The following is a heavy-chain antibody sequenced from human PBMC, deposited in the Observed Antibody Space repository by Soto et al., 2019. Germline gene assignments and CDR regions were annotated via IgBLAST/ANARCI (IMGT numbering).Heavy chain of an antibody. CDR2: IIPIFGTA. Sequence: QVQLVQSGAEVKKPGSSVKVSCKASGGTFSSYAISWVRQAPGQGLEWMGGIIPIFGTANYAQKFQGRVTITADEPKSTAYMELSSLRSEDTAVYYCARGTGDSSGYYSSYFDYWGQGTLGTVSS. CDR1: GGTFSSYA. D-gene: IGHD3-22*01. V-gene: IGHV1-69*01. J-gene: IGHJ4*02. CDR3: ARGTGDSSGYYSSYFDY.